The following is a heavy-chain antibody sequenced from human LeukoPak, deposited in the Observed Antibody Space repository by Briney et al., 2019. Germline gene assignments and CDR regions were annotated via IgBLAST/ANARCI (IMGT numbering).Heavy chain of an antibody. Sequence: PSETLSLTCTVSDVSISSSNYYWGWLRQPPGMGLEWIGSIYYSGSAYYHPSLKSRGTISIDTSKNQFSLKMSSVTAADTAVYYCARRGITTRAAFDIWGQGTMVIVSS. D-gene: IGHD1-14*01. V-gene: IGHV4-39*01. CDR1: DVSISSSNYY. CDR2: IYYSGSA. CDR3: ARRGITTRAAFDI. J-gene: IGHJ3*02.